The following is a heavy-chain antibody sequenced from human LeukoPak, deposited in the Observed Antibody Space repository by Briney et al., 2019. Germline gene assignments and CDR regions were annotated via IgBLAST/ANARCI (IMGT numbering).Heavy chain of an antibody. CDR1: VYTFTSYD. V-gene: IGHV1-8*01. CDR2: INPNSGNT. J-gene: IGHJ4*02. CDR3: ARVGIGYYDFWCGFPHTLDC. D-gene: IGHD3-3*01. Sequence: GSVKVSCKATVYTFTSYDINWVRQAPGQGLEWMGWINPNSGNTGYTQKLQGRVTMTRNTSISTAYMELSSLRSEDTAVYYCARVGIGYYDFWCGFPHTLDCWGQGTMVSVCS.